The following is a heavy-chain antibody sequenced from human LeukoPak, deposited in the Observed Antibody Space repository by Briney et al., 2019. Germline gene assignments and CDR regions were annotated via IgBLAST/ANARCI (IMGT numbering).Heavy chain of an antibody. V-gene: IGHV3-7*01. J-gene: IGHJ4*02. CDR1: GFTFSSYW. CDR3: ARDGAHPDAYCGGDCCSLY. Sequence: PGGSLRLSCAASGFTFSSYWMSWVRQAPGKGLEWVANIKQDGSEKYYVDSVKGRFTISRDNAKNSLYLQMNSLRAEDTAVYYCARDGAHPDAYCGGDCCSLYWGQGTLVTVSS. CDR2: IKQDGSEK. D-gene: IGHD2-21*02.